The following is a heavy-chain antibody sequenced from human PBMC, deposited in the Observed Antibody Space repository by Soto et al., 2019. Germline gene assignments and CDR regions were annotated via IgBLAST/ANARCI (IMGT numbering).Heavy chain of an antibody. V-gene: IGHV3-53*01. CDR3: ATSTYYDILTGSYYYYAMDV. Sequence: PVGSLRLSCAASGFTVGSNYMSWVRQAPGKGLEWVSVIYSEGTPYYADSVKGRFTISRENSNNTLYLHMNNLRAEDTAVYYCATSTYYDILTGSYYYYAMDVWGQGTTVTVSS. D-gene: IGHD3-9*01. CDR1: GFTVGSNY. J-gene: IGHJ6*02. CDR2: IYSEGTP.